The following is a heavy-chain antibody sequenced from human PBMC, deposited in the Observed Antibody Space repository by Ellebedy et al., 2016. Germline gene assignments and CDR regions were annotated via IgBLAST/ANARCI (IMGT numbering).Heavy chain of an antibody. J-gene: IGHJ4*02. V-gene: IGHV3-30-3*01. CDR2: ISYDGSNK. Sequence: GGSLRLSCAASGFTFSSYAMHWVRQAPGKGLEWVAVISYDGSNKYYADSVKGRFTISRDNSKNTLYLQMNSLRAEDTAVYYCARDWGGDYFDYWGQGTLVNVSS. D-gene: IGHD3-16*01. CDR3: ARDWGGDYFDY. CDR1: GFTFSSYA.